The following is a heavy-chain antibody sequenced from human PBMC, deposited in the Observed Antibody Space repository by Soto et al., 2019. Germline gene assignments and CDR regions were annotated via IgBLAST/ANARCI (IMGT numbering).Heavy chain of an antibody. Sequence: PSAPLSLTCTVAGGSISSSSYYWGWIRQPPGKGLEWIGSIYYSGSTYYNPSLKSRVTISVDTSKNQFSLKLSSVTAADTAVYYCARSRVQQQLAPNWFDPWGQGTLVTVSS. CDR3: ARSRVQQQLAPNWFDP. J-gene: IGHJ5*02. D-gene: IGHD6-13*01. V-gene: IGHV4-39*01. CDR2: IYYSGST. CDR1: GGSISSSSYY.